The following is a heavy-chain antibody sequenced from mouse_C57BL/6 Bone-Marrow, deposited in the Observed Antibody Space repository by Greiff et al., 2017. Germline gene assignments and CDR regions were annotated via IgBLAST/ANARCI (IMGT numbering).Heavy chain of an antibody. CDR2: IYPSDSYT. J-gene: IGHJ3*01. CDR3: ARSSIHSVVAAAAY. CDR1: GYTFTSYW. V-gene: IGHV1-59*01. D-gene: IGHD1-1*01. Sequence: QVQLQQPGAELVRPGPSVKLTCKASGYTFTSYWMHWVKQRPGKGLEWIGVIYPSDSYTNYNQKLKGKAILTVDTSSSTAYMQLSSQTSENSAVYYCARSSIHSVVAAAAYWGQGTLVTVSA.